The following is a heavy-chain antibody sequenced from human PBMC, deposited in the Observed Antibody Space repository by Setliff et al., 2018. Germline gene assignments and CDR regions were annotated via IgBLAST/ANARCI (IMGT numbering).Heavy chain of an antibody. D-gene: IGHD1-1*01. CDR3: ARTGTYRYFDY. Sequence: SETLSLTCTVSGGSISSGVYYWAWIRQPPGKGLEWIGRIYYRGDTYYNASLKSRLTLSVDTSKNQASLNLRSVTAADTAVYYCARTGTYRYFDYWGQGTLVTVSS. CDR1: GGSISSGVYY. CDR2: IYYRGDT. V-gene: IGHV4-39*01. J-gene: IGHJ4*02.